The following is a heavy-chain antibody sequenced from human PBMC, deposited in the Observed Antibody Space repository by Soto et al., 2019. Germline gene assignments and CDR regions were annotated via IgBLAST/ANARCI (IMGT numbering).Heavy chain of an antibody. CDR2: IKQDGSEK. D-gene: IGHD6-19*01. Sequence: GGSLRLSCAAAGCTFSSYWMSWVRQAPGKGLEWVAKIKQDGSEKYYVDSVKGRFTISRDNAKNSLYLQINTLRAEATAVYYCASTEAVVGYWGQGTLVTVSS. CDR1: GCTFSSYW. CDR3: ASTEAVVGY. J-gene: IGHJ4*02. V-gene: IGHV3-7*03.